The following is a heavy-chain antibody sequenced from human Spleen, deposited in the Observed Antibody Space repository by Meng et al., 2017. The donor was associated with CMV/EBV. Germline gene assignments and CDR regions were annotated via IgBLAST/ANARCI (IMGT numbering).Heavy chain of an antibody. D-gene: IGHD2-15*01. CDR1: GFIFDDYY. CDR2: MSSSGSTI. Sequence: GGSLRLSCTASGFIFDDYYMTWIRQSPGKGLEWIAYMSSSGSTIYYADSVKGRFTISRDNAKNSLYLQMNSLRAEDTAVYYCARDSRGCSGGSCPAKYWGQGTLVTVSS. CDR3: ARDSRGCSGGSCPAKY. V-gene: IGHV3-11*04. J-gene: IGHJ4*02.